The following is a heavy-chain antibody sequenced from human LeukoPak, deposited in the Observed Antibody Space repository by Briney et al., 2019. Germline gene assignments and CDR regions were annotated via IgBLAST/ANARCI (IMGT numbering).Heavy chain of an antibody. D-gene: IGHD1-26*01. CDR1: GGTFSSYA. J-gene: IGHJ4*02. CDR3: ARDQPRRGPGNHDY. Sequence: ASVKVSCKASGGTFSSYAINWVRQAPGQGLEWMGWISAYDGKTNYAQKLRDRVTMLRDTATSTVYMELRSLTTDDTAVYYCARDQPRRGPGNHDYWGQGTLVTVSS. CDR2: ISAYDGKT. V-gene: IGHV1-18*01.